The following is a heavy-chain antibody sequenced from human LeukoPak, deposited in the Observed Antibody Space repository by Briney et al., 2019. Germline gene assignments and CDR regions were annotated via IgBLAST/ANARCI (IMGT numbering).Heavy chain of an antibody. Sequence: GGALRLSRAASVFTFSNYDRNWVRQAPGKGVEWVAAILYETCNTHSAGTVRGGFTISRDNSKNTLYLQMNTLREEDTPVCYFAKLDPSSTRRVLLFHYWGRGTLVTVSS. CDR3: AKLDPSSTRRVLLFHY. J-gene: IGHJ4*02. CDR2: ILYETCNT. D-gene: IGHD2-2*01. V-gene: IGHV3-30*18. CDR1: VFTFSNYD.